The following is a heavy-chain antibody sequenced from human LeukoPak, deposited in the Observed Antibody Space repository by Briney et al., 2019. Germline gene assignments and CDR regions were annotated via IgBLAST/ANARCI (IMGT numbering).Heavy chain of an antibody. CDR3: ARGGGYNYKLGY. CDR1: GWSFSVYY. D-gene: IGHD5-24*01. V-gene: IGHV4-34*01. Sequence: PSETLSLTCAVYGWSFSVYYWSWIRQPPGKGLEWIGEINHSGSTNYNPSLKSRITISVDTSKNQFSLKLSSVTDADTAVYYCARGGGYNYKLGYWGQGTLVTVSS. J-gene: IGHJ4*02. CDR2: INHSGST.